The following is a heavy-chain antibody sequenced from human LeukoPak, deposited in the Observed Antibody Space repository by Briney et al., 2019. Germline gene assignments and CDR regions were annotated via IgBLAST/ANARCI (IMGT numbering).Heavy chain of an antibody. CDR3: ARGYSSSWYGLWDY. D-gene: IGHD6-13*01. CDR2: ISWNSGSI. J-gene: IGHJ4*02. V-gene: IGHV3-9*01. CDR1: GFTFADYA. Sequence: GRSLRLSSAASGFTFADYAMHSVRQALGKGLEWVSGISWNSGSIGCADSVQGRFTISRDNAKNSLYLQMNSLRAEDTALYYCARGYSSSWYGLWDYWGQGTLVTVSS.